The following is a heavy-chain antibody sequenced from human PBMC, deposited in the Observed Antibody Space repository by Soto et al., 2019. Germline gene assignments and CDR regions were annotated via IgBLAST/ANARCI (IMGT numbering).Heavy chain of an antibody. Sequence: SETLSLTCAVYGGSFSGYYWSWIRQPPRKGLEWIGEINHSGSTNYNPSLKSRVTISVDTSKNQFSLKLSSVTAADTAVYYCARSITRNRIHYYYYGMDVWGQGTTVTVSS. CDR3: ARSITRNRIHYYYYGMDV. J-gene: IGHJ6*02. V-gene: IGHV4-34*01. CDR1: GGSFSGYY. D-gene: IGHD3-10*01. CDR2: INHSGST.